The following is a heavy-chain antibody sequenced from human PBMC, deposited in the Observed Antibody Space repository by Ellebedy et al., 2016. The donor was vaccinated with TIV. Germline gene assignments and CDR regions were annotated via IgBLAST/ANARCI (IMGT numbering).Heavy chain of an antibody. CDR2: ISASSANI. CDR3: ANDRSYGSSWYHYLDY. J-gene: IGHJ4*02. Sequence: PGGSLRLSCAASGFTFSRYAMNWVRQAPGKGLEWVSYISASSANIHYADSVKGRFTISRDNDKNSLDLQMNSLRDEDTAVYYCANDRSYGSSWYHYLDYWGQGILVTVSS. CDR1: GFTFSRYA. V-gene: IGHV3-48*02. D-gene: IGHD6-13*01.